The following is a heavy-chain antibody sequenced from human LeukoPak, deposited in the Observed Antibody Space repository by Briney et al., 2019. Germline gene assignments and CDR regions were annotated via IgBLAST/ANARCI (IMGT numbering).Heavy chain of an antibody. D-gene: IGHD3-10*01. CDR1: GFTFSHYS. CDR2: ISSSSSYI. Sequence: GGSLRLSCAASGFTFSHYSMNWVRQAPGKGLEWVSFISSSSSYIYYADSVKGRFTISRDNSKITLHLQLTSLRPEDTAVYFCVKGGYYGSASYYVGHFDYWGLGTLVTVSS. J-gene: IGHJ4*02. V-gene: IGHV3-21*01. CDR3: VKGGYYGSASYYVGHFDY.